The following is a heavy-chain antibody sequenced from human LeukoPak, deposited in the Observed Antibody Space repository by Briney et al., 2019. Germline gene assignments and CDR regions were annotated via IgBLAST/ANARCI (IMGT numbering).Heavy chain of an antibody. CDR3: AKGKEQQLVSCMDV. D-gene: IGHD6-13*01. Sequence: PGGSLRLSCAASGFTFSSYGMHWVRQAPGKGLEWVAFIRYDGSNKYYADSVKGRFTISRDNSKNTLYLQMNSLRAEDTAVYYCAKGKEQQLVSCMDVWGKGTTVTVSS. CDR1: GFTFSSYG. J-gene: IGHJ6*03. CDR2: IRYDGSNK. V-gene: IGHV3-30*02.